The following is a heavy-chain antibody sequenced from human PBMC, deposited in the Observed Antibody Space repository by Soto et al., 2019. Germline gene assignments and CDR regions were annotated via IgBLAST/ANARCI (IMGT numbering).Heavy chain of an antibody. CDR2: ISSSSSYI. J-gene: IGHJ4*02. V-gene: IGHV3-21*01. D-gene: IGHD6-6*01. CDR1: GFTFSSYS. CDR3: ARVIADRGKDY. Sequence: GGSLRLSCAACGFTFSSYSMNWVRQAPGKGLEWVSSISSSSSYIYYADSVKGRFTISRDNAKNSLYLQMNSLRAEDTAVYYCARVIADRGKDYFGQGTLLTVSS.